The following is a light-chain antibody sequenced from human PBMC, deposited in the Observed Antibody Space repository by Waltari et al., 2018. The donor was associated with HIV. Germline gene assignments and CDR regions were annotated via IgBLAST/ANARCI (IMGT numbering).Light chain of an antibody. J-gene: IGLJ2*01. CDR2: EVS. V-gene: IGLV2-23*02. CDR1: SSDVGRHYI. CDR3: CSYAGSSTFVV. Sequence: QSALTQPASVSGSPGQSITISCPGNSSDVGRHYIFSWYQQQPGKAPKLMIYEVSKRPSGVSNRFSGSKSGNTASLTISGLQAEDEADYYCCSYAGSSTFVVFGGGTKLTVL.